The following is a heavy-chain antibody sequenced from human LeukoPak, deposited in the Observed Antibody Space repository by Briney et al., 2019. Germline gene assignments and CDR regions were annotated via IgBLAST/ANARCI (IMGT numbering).Heavy chain of an antibody. J-gene: IGHJ3*02. CDR3: ARGSGSFRGSEAFDI. CDR2: IYYSGRT. Sequence: SETLSLTCTVSGGSISSSSYYWGWIRQPPGKGLEWIGSIYYSGRTYYNPSIKSRVTISVDTSKNQVSLKLSSVTAADTAVYYRARGSGSFRGSEAFDIWGQGTMVTVSS. D-gene: IGHD1-26*01. V-gene: IGHV4-39*01. CDR1: GGSISSSSYY.